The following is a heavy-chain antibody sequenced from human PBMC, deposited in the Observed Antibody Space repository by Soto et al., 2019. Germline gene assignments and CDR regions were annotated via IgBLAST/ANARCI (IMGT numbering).Heavy chain of an antibody. J-gene: IGHJ6*02. CDR1: GFTFNNYW. CDR3: VRDGPYNGNDLDDYGMDV. D-gene: IGHD1-1*01. Sequence: EVQLVESGGGLVQPGGSLRLSCLASGFTFNNYWMTWVRQAPGKGLEWVAQIKQDGSDKYYVDSVKGRFTISRDNAKNSLYLQMNSLTVEDTAVYYCVRDGPYNGNDLDDYGMDVWGQGTTVTVSS. V-gene: IGHV3-7*04. CDR2: IKQDGSDK.